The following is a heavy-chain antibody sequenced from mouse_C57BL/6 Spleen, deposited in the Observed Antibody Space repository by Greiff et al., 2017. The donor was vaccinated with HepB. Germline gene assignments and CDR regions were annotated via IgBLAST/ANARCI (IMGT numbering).Heavy chain of an antibody. Sequence: DVMLVESGEGLVKPGGSLKLSCAASGFTFSSYAMSWVRQTPEKRLEWVAYISSGGDYIYYADTVKGRFTISRDNARNTLYLQMSSLKSEDTAMYYCTRGGETGNYFDYWGQGTTLTVSS. CDR3: TRGGETGNYFDY. V-gene: IGHV5-9-1*02. CDR1: GFTFSSYA. D-gene: IGHD4-1*01. CDR2: ISSGGDYI. J-gene: IGHJ2*01.